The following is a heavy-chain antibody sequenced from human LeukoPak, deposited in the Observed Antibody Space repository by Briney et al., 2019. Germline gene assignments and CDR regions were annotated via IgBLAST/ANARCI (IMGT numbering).Heavy chain of an antibody. CDR3: ARHVSVAVGTFHFDY. J-gene: IGHJ4*02. CDR1: GYRFTTYW. V-gene: IGHV5-51*01. CDR2: IHPGDSDT. D-gene: IGHD6-13*01. Sequence: GESLKISCKGSGYRFTTYWIGWVRQMPGKGLEWMGIIHPGDSDTRYSPSFQGQVTFLADKSISIAYLQWSSLKASDTAMYYCARHVSVAVGTFHFDYWGQGTLVTVSS.